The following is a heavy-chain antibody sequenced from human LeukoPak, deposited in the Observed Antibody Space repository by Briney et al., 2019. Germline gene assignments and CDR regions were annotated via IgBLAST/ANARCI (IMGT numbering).Heavy chain of an antibody. J-gene: IGHJ4*02. CDR1: GFTFSSYA. CDR3: AKDNSPTMITFGGDFDY. D-gene: IGHD3-16*01. CDR2: SSGSGGST. Sequence: GGSLRLSCAASGFTFSSYAMHLVRQATGKGLEWVSASSGSGGSTYYADSVKGRFTISRDNSKNTLYLQMNSLRAEDTAVYYCAKDNSPTMITFGGDFDYWGQGTLVTVSS. V-gene: IGHV3-23*01.